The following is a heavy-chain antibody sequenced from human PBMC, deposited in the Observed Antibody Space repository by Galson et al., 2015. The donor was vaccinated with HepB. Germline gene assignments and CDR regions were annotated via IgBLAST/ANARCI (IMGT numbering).Heavy chain of an antibody. D-gene: IGHD3-16*01. CDR3: AGDLGFGFDY. CDR1: GFTFSSYG. J-gene: IGHJ4*02. CDR2: IWYDGSIE. Sequence: SLRLSCAASGFTFSSYGMYWVRQAPGKGLEWVAVIWYDGSIEYYRDSVRGRFTVSRDNSRNTLYPQMSSLRAEDTAVYYCAGDLGFGFDYWGQGTLVTASS. V-gene: IGHV3-33*01.